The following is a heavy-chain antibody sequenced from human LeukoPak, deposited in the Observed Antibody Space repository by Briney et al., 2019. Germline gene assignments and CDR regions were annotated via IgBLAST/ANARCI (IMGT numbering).Heavy chain of an antibody. CDR1: ENTFGKYY. CDR3: ARGPRLENWFDP. J-gene: IGHJ5*02. V-gene: IGHV1-46*01. Sequence: GASLKVSCKASENTFGKYYAHWVRQAPVEGLEWMGRINPSGGDTAYAQKFQGRVTMTRDTSTSTVYMEVSTLRPDDTAVYYCARGPRLENWFDPWGQGTLVTVSS. CDR2: INPSGGDT.